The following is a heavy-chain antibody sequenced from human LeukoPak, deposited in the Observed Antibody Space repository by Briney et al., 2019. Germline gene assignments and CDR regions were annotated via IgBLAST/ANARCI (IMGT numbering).Heavy chain of an antibody. Sequence: SETLSLTCAVYGVSFSGYYWSWIRQPPGKGLEWIGEINHSGSTNYNPSLKSRVTISVDTSKNQFSLKLSSVTAADTAVYYCQSRFLEWLLDYWGQGTLVTVSS. V-gene: IGHV4-34*01. CDR1: GVSFSGYY. J-gene: IGHJ4*02. CDR3: QSRFLEWLLDY. CDR2: INHSGST. D-gene: IGHD3-3*01.